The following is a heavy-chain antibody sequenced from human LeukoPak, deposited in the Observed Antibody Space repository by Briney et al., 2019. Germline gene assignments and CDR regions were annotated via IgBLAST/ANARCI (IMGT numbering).Heavy chain of an antibody. CDR1: GFTFSSYA. D-gene: IGHD3-10*01. Sequence: GGSLRLSCAASGFTFSSYAMHWVRQAPGKGLEWVAVISYDGSNKYYADSVKGRFTISRDNSKNTLYLQMNSLRAEDTAVYYCARDSAFYYGSGRPAYYFDYWGQGTLVTVSS. J-gene: IGHJ4*02. CDR3: ARDSAFYYGSGRPAYYFDY. V-gene: IGHV3-30*04. CDR2: ISYDGSNK.